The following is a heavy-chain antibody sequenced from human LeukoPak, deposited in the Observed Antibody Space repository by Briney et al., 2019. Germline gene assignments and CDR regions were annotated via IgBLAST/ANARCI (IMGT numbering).Heavy chain of an antibody. CDR3: ARLYSSGWYQP. CDR1: GFTFSSYW. D-gene: IGHD6-19*01. V-gene: IGHV3-74*01. Sequence: PGGSLRLSCAASGFTFSSYWMHWVRQTPGKGLVWVSRIKGGGTITNYADSVKGRFTISRDDAKNTLYLQMNSLRAEDTAVYYCARLYSSGWYQPWGQGTLVTVSS. J-gene: IGHJ5*02. CDR2: IKGGGTIT.